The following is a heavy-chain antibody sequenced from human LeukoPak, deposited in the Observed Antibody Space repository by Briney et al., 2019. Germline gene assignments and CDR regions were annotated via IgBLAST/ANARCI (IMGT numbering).Heavy chain of an antibody. CDR2: IYYSGST. D-gene: IGHD3-22*01. Sequence: SETLSLTCTVSGGSISSGGYYWSCIRQHPGKGLECIGYIYYSGSTYYNPSLKSRVTISVDTSKHQFSLKLSSVTAADTAVYYCARDRYYDSSGYSTPQSCAFDIWGQGTMVTVSS. CDR1: GGSISSGGYY. CDR3: ARDRYYDSSGYSTPQSCAFDI. J-gene: IGHJ3*02. V-gene: IGHV4-31*03.